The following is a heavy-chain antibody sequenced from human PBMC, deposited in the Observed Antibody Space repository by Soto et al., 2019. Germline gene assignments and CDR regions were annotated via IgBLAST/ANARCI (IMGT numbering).Heavy chain of an antibody. CDR1: GFTLSDYY. V-gene: IGHV3-11*01. CDR2: ISSSGSTI. Sequence: QVQLVESGGGLVKPGGSLRLSCAASGFTLSDYYMSWIRQAPGKGLEWVSYISSSGSTIYYADSVKGRFTISRDNAKNSLYLQMNSLRAEDTAVDYCAGAPSQGGYDFYPDYWGQGTLVTVSS. CDR3: AGAPSQGGYDFYPDY. J-gene: IGHJ4*02. D-gene: IGHD5-12*01.